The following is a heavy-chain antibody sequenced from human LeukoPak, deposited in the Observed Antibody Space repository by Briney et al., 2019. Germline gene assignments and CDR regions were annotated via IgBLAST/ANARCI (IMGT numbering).Heavy chain of an antibody. CDR1: GGSISSYY. V-gene: IGHV4-4*07. D-gene: IGHD3-22*01. J-gene: IGHJ4*02. CDR3: AAGDYYDSSGYYYAVYFDY. Sequence: SETLSLTCTVSGGSISSYYWSWIRQPPGKGLEWIGRIYTSGSTNYNPSLKSRVTMSVDTSKNQFSLKLSSVTAADTAVYYCAAGDYYDSSGYYYAVYFDYWGQGTLVTVS. CDR2: IYTSGST.